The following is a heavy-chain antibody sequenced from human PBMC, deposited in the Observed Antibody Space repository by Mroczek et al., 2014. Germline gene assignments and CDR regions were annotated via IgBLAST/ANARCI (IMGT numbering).Heavy chain of an antibody. J-gene: IGHJ6*02. CDR2: IWYDGSNK. CDR3: ARDTTYYYDSSGYYLYYYYYGMDV. Sequence: QLVQSGGGVVQPGRSLRLSCAASGFTFSSYGMHWVRQAPGKGLEWVAVIWYDGSNKYYADSVKGRFTISRDNSKNTLYLQMNSLRAEDTAVYYCARDTTYYYDSSGYYLYYYYYGMDVWGQGTTVTVSS. CDR1: GFTFSSYG. V-gene: IGHV3-33*01. D-gene: IGHD3-22*01.